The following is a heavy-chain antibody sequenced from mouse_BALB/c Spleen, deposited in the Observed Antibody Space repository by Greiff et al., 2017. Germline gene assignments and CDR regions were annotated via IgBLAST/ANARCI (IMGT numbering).Heavy chain of an antibody. CDR2: ILPGSGST. Sequence: QVQLQQSGAELMKPGASVKISCKATGYTFSSYWIEWVKQRPGHGLEWIGEILPGSGSTNYNEKFKGKATFTADTSSNTAYMQLSSLTSEDSAVYYCARGRYGNYWYFDVWGAGTTVTVSS. D-gene: IGHD2-10*02. CDR3: ARGRYGNYWYFDV. CDR1: GYTFSSYW. V-gene: IGHV1-9*01. J-gene: IGHJ1*01.